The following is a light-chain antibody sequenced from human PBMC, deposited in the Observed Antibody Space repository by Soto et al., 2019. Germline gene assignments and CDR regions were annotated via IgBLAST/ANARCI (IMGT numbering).Light chain of an antibody. Sequence: EIVLTQSPATLSLSPGERATLSCRASQGVSSYLAWYQQKPGQAPRLLIYDASNRATGIPARFSGSGPGTDFTLTISSLEPEDFAVYYCQQRSNWPYTFGWGTKLEIK. J-gene: IGKJ2*01. CDR2: DAS. CDR3: QQRSNWPYT. CDR1: QGVSSY. V-gene: IGKV3D-11*01.